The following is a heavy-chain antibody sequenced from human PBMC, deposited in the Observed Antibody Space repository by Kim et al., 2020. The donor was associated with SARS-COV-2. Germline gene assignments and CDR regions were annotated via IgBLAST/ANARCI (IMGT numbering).Heavy chain of an antibody. CDR3: AKNKRGEY. V-gene: IGHV3-7*01. CDR1: GFTFSSYW. D-gene: IGHD3-10*01. CDR2: IKQDGSEK. J-gene: IGHJ4*02. Sequence: GGSLRLSCVASGFTFSSYWMSWVRQAPGKGLEWVANIKQDGSEKYYVDSVKGRFTVSRDNAKKSLYLQMNSLRAEDTAVYHCAKNKRGEYWGQGTLVTVSS.